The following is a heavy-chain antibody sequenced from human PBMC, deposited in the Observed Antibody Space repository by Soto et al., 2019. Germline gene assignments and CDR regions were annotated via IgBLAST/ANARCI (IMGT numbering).Heavy chain of an antibody. CDR2: IYYSGST. J-gene: IGHJ4*02. CDR3: ARLPRNDYGGQRGRDFHY. CDR1: GGSISSSSYY. Sequence: QLQLQESGPGLVKPSETLSLTCTVSGGSISSSSYYWGWIRQPPGKGLEGIGSIYYSGSTYSNPSLTSRVTISVDTSENPFSLNMSSVTAADTAVYYCARLPRNDYGGQRGRDFHYWGQGTLVTVSS. D-gene: IGHD4-17*01. V-gene: IGHV4-39*01.